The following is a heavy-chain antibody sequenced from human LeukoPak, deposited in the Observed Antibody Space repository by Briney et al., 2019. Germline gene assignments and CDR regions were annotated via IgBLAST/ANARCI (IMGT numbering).Heavy chain of an antibody. V-gene: IGHV6-1*01. J-gene: IGHJ4*02. Sequence: KTSQTLSLTCAISGDSVSSNSAAWNWIRQSPSGGLEWLGRTYYRSKRYDDYAVSVRSRITINPDTSKNQFSLKLSSVTAADTAVYYCARDINYWGQGTLVTVSS. CDR2: TYYRSKRYD. CDR1: GDSVSSNSAA. CDR3: ARDINY.